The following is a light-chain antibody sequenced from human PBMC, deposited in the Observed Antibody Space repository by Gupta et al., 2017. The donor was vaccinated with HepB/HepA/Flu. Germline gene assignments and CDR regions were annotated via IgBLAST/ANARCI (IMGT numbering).Light chain of an antibody. CDR3: QQTFSAPYS. CDR2: ATF. CDR1: QSLSTY. Sequence: DIQLTQSPSSLSASVGDRVTITCRASQSLSTYLNWYQQKAGKAPKLLIYATFILETGVPSRFSGSSFETDFTLTISSLQPEDFATYYCQQTFSAPYSFGQGTTLEIK. J-gene: IGKJ2*03. V-gene: IGKV1-39*01.